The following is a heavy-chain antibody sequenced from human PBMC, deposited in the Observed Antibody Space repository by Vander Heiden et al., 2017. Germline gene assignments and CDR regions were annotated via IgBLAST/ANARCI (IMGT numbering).Heavy chain of an antibody. Sequence: EVQLVEFGGGLVQPGGSLRLSCAASGFTFSTYWLIWVRQAPGKGREWVANIRQDGSEKYYVDSVKGRFTISRDKAKNSRYLQMNSLRAEDTAVYYCGSLPGRSAGGTKGDWFDPWGQGTLVTVSS. CDR2: IRQDGSEK. J-gene: IGHJ5*02. V-gene: IGHV3-7*01. CDR1: GFTFSTYW. CDR3: GSLPGRSAGGTKGDWFDP. D-gene: IGHD6-13*01.